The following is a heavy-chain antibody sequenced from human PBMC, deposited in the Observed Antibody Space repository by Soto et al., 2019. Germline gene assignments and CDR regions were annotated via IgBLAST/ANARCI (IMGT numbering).Heavy chain of an antibody. CDR1: GYTFTSYA. D-gene: IGHD3-9*01. CDR3: ARSGDILTGYSPPLLLLSGMDV. V-gene: IGHV1-3*01. CDR2: INAGNGNT. Sequence: SVKVSCKASGYTFTSYAMHWVRQAPGQRLEWMGWINAGNGNTKYSQKFQGRVTITRDTSASTAYMELSSLRSEDTAVYYCARSGDILTGYSPPLLLLSGMDVWGQGPRAPLL. J-gene: IGHJ6*02.